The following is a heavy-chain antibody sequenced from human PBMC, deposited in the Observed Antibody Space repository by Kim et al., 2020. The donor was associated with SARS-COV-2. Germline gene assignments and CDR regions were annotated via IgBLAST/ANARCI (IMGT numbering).Heavy chain of an antibody. V-gene: IGHV1-69*13. D-gene: IGHD2-15*01. CDR2: IIPIFATA. CDR1: GDTFSTYA. CDR3: ARGGVRASPPANFYYYNMDV. Sequence: SVKVSCKASGDTFSTYAINWVRQAPGQGLEWMGGIIPIFATANYPQRFQGRVTITADESTSTAYMELSSLRSEDTAVYYCARGGVRASPPANFYYYNMDVWGQGTTATVSS. J-gene: IGHJ6*02.